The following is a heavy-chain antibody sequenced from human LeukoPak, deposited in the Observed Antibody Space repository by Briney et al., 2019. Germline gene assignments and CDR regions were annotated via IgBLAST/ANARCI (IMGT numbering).Heavy chain of an antibody. V-gene: IGHV3-7*01. Sequence: GGSLRLSCAASGFSLSSYWMSWVRQAPGKGLEWVANIKRDGSEENYVDSVKGRFTVSRDNAKNSLYLQMNSLRVEDTAAYYCAREVVAALDPWGQGTLVTVSS. CDR1: GFSLSSYW. D-gene: IGHD3-22*01. CDR3: AREVVAALDP. CDR2: IKRDGSEE. J-gene: IGHJ5*02.